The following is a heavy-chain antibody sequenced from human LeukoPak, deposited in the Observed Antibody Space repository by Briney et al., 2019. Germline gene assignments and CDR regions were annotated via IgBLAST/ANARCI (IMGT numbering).Heavy chain of an antibody. J-gene: IGHJ3*02. Sequence: ASVRLSCKASGYTFTRYYMLWVRQAAGHGLEWMGIINPSGCSTIYAPTFTGRVTMTRTTSISTANTELSRLRSEETAVYYCARERGDRDTFDIWGQGTMVTVSS. CDR1: GYTFTRYY. CDR2: INPSGCST. D-gene: IGHD5-18*01. CDR3: ARERGDRDTFDI. V-gene: IGHV1-46*03.